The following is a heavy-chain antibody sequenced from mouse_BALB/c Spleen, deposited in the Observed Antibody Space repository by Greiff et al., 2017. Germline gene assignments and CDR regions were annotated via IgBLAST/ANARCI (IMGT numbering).Heavy chain of an antibody. J-gene: IGHJ4*01. V-gene: IGHV1S81*02. D-gene: IGHD2-4*01. CDR2: INPSNGRT. Sequence: QVQLKQSGAELVKPGASVKLSCKASGYTFTSYWMHWVKQRPGQGLEWIGEINPSNGRTNYNEKFKSKATLTVDKSSSTAYMQLSSLTSEDSAVYYCARCTMITTDAMDYWGQGTSVTVSS. CDR1: GYTFTSYW. CDR3: ARCTMITTDAMDY.